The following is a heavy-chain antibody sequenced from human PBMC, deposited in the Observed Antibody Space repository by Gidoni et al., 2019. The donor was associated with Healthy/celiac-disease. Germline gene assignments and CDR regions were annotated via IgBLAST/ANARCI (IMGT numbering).Heavy chain of an antibody. CDR2: ISWNSGSR. D-gene: IGHD3-22*01. CDR3: AKDYYDSSGFFDY. Sequence: EVQLVESGGGLVQPGRSLRLSCAASGFTFDDYAMHWVRQAPGKGLGWVSGISWNSGSRGYADSVKGRFTISRDNAKNSLYLQMNSLRAEDTALYYCAKDYYDSSGFFDYWGQGTLVTVSS. V-gene: IGHV3-9*01. CDR1: GFTFDDYA. J-gene: IGHJ4*02.